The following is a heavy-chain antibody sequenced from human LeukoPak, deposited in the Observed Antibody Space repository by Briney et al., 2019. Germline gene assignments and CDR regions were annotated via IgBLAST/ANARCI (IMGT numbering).Heavy chain of an antibody. J-gene: IGHJ4*02. CDR2: INHSGST. V-gene: IGHV4-34*01. CDR3: ARAPITIFDY. D-gene: IGHD3-3*01. CDR1: GGSFSGYY. Sequence: SETLSLTCAVYGGSFSGYYWSWIRQPPGKGPEWIGEINHSGSTNYNPSLKSRVTISVDTSKNQFSLKLSSVTAADTAVYYCARAPITIFDYWGQGTLVTVSS.